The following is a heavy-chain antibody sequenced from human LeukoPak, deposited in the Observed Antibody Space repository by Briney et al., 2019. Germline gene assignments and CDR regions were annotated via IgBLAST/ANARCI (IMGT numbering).Heavy chain of an antibody. V-gene: IGHV3-48*02. J-gene: IGHJ4*02. CDR1: GFTFSSYS. CDR3: ARDYQGRGYSGHGLKDY. CDR2: ISSSSSTI. D-gene: IGHD5-12*01. Sequence: AGGSLRLSCAASGFTFSSYSMNWVRQAPGKGLEWVSYISSSSSTIYYADSVKGRFTISRDNAKNSLYLQMNSLRDEDTAVYYCARDYQGRGYSGHGLKDYWGQGTLVTVSS.